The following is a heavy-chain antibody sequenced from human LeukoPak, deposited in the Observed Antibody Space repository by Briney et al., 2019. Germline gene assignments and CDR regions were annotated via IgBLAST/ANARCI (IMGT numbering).Heavy chain of an antibody. V-gene: IGHV4-30-4*07. CDR1: GGSISSGAYS. Sequence: PSETLSLTCAVSGGSISSGAYSWSWIRQPPRKGLEWIGYVYYSGGTYYNPSLKSRVTISVDTSKKQFSLKLSSVTAADTAVYYCARETPYGSGSYPFDYWGQGILVTVSS. D-gene: IGHD3-10*01. CDR2: VYYSGGT. J-gene: IGHJ4*02. CDR3: ARETPYGSGSYPFDY.